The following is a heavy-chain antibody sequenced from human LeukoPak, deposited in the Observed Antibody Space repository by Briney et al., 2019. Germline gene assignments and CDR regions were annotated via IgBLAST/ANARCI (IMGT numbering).Heavy chain of an antibody. V-gene: IGHV3-7*01. J-gene: IGHJ6*03. CDR3: ATDSADPLPMVRGVSQTYYYYYYMDV. D-gene: IGHD3-10*01. Sequence: GGSLRLSCAASGFTFSSYWMSWIRQAPGKGLEWVANIKQDGSEKYYVDSVKGRSTFSRDNAKNSLYLQMNSLSAEDTAVYYCATDSADPLPMVRGVSQTYYYYYYMDVWGKGTTVTVSS. CDR1: GFTFSSYW. CDR2: IKQDGSEK.